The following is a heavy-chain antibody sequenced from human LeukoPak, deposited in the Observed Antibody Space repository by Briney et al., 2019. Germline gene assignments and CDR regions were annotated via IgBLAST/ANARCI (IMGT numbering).Heavy chain of an antibody. J-gene: IGHJ5*02. CDR1: GYSFTSYW. V-gene: IGHV5-51*01. D-gene: IGHD1-7*01. CDR3: ARHLNWNYPPNWFDP. CDR2: IYPGDSDT. Sequence: GESLKISCKGPGYSFTSYWIGWVRQMPGKGLEWMGIIYPGDSDTRYSPSFQGQVTISADKSISTAYLQWSSLKASDTAMYYCARHLNWNYPPNWFDPWGQGTLVTVSS.